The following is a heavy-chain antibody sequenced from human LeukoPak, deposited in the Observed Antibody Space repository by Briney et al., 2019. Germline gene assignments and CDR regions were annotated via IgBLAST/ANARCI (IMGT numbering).Heavy chain of an antibody. J-gene: IGHJ3*02. CDR2: ISGSGVST. CDR1: GFTFSSYA. CDR3: AKDYRYCTSTSCYGDDAFDI. D-gene: IGHD2-2*01. V-gene: IGHV3-23*01. Sequence: GGSLRLSXTASGFTFSSYAMTWVRQAPGKGLEWVSAISGSGVSTYYADSVKGRFTISRDNSKNTLYLQMSSLRAEDTAVYYCAKDYRYCTSTSCYGDDAFDIWGQGTMVTVSS.